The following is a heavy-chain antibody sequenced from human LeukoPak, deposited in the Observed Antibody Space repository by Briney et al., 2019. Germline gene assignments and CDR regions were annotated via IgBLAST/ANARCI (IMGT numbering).Heavy chain of an antibody. Sequence: GGSLRLSCAASGVTFSSYSMNWVRQAPGKGLEWVSSISSSSSYIYYADSVKGRFTISRDNAKNSLYLQMNSLRAEDTAVYYCARDRGYSIFGVVTLDYWGQGTLVTVSS. CDR2: ISSSSSYI. CDR3: ARDRGYSIFGVVTLDY. J-gene: IGHJ4*02. V-gene: IGHV3-21*01. CDR1: GVTFSSYS. D-gene: IGHD3-3*01.